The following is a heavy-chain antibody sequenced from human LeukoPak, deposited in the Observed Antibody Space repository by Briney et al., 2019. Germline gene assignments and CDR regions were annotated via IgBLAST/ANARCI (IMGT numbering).Heavy chain of an antibody. CDR1: GSSFTSYW. Sequence: GESLQISCKGSGSSFTSYWIGWVRPLPGKGLEWMGIIYPGDSDTRYSPSFQGQVTISADKSISTAYLQWSSLKASDTAMYYCARQLGDSSGWCCAFDIWGQGTMVTVSS. D-gene: IGHD6-19*01. J-gene: IGHJ3*02. CDR3: ARQLGDSSGWCCAFDI. V-gene: IGHV5-51*01. CDR2: IYPGDSDT.